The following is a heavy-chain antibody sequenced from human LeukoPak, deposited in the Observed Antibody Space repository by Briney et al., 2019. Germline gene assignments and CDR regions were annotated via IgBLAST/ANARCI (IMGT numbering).Heavy chain of an antibody. V-gene: IGHV4-28*01. D-gene: IGHD4-17*01. CDR3: ARCCLQRDGDNGGGDY. J-gene: IGHJ4*02. CDR2: INHSGYT. Sequence: SDTLSLTCAVSGYSISSSNWWGWFRPPPGKGLEWIGEINHSGYTSYNPSLKSRVTLSVDTSKHQFSLKLTSVTAADTAVYYCARCCLQRDGDNGGGDYWGQGTLVTVSS. CDR1: GYSISSSNW.